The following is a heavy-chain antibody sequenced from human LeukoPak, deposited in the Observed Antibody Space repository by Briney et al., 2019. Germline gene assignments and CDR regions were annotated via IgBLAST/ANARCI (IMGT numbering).Heavy chain of an antibody. CDR1: GFTFTNAW. CDR3: ARGGAPDN. J-gene: IGHJ4*02. CDR2: LSGSGDST. V-gene: IGHV3-23*01. D-gene: IGHD1-26*01. Sequence: GGSLRLSCAASGFTFTNAWMGWVRQAPGKGLEWASALSGSGDSTYYADSVKGRFTISRDNSKNTLYLQMNSLRAEDTALYYCARGGAPDNWGQGTLVTVSS.